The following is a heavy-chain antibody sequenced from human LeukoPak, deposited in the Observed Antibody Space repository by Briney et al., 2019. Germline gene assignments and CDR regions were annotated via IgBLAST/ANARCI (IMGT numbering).Heavy chain of an antibody. D-gene: IGHD3-22*01. J-gene: IGHJ4*02. CDR3: AVDWYDSSGYGTFDY. CDR2: ITGSGGNT. CDR1: GFSFSSYG. Sequence: PWGSLRLSCAASGFSFSSYGRSWVRQGPGKGLEWVSTITGSGGNTDYADSVKGRFTISRDHSKNTLYLQMHSLRAEDTAVYYCAVDWYDSSGYGTFDYWGQGTLVTVSS. V-gene: IGHV3-23*01.